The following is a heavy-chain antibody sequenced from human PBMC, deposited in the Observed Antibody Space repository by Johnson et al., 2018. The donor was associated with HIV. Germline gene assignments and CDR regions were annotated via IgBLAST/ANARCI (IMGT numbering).Heavy chain of an antibody. CDR3: ARDRGIAARPFRYAFDI. CDR2: ISYDGSNK. J-gene: IGHJ3*02. D-gene: IGHD6-6*01. Sequence: QVQLVESGGGVVQPGRSLRLSCAASGFTFSSYAMHWVRQAPGKGLEWVAVISYDGSNKYYADSVKGRLTISSDNSKNTLYLQMNSLRAEDTAVYYCARDRGIAARPFRYAFDIWGRGTMVTVSS. V-gene: IGHV3-30*04. CDR1: GFTFSSYA.